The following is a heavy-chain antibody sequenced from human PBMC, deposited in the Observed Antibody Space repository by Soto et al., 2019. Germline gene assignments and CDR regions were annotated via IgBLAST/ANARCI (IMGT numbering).Heavy chain of an antibody. D-gene: IGHD3-22*01. CDR1: GGTFSSYT. Sequence: ASVKVSCKASGGTFSSYTISWVRQAPGQGLEWMGRTIPILGIANYAQKFQGRVTITADKSTSTAYMELSSLRSEDTAVYYCARDGPSDSSGYLGYWGQGTLVTVSS. CDR2: TIPILGIA. CDR3: ARDGPSDSSGYLGY. J-gene: IGHJ4*02. V-gene: IGHV1-69*04.